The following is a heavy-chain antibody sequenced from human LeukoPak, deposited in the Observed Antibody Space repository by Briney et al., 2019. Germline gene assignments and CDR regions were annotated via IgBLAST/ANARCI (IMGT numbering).Heavy chain of an antibody. D-gene: IGHD3-3*01. CDR3: ARDPGGGSYYDFWRNKYYFDY. CDR2: INPSGGST. Sequence: GASVKVSCKASGYTFTSYYMHWVRQAPGQGLEWMGIINPSGGSTSYAQKFQGRVTMTRDTSTSTAYMELRSLRSDDTAVYYCARDPGGGSYYDFWRNKYYFDYWGQGTLVTVSS. CDR1: GYTFTSYY. V-gene: IGHV1-46*01. J-gene: IGHJ4*02.